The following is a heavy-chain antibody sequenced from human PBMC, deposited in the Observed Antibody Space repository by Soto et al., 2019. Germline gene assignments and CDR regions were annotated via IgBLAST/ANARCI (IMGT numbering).Heavy chain of an antibody. CDR1: GGTFSSYA. CDR2: IIPIFGTA. V-gene: IGHV1-69*13. Sequence: SVKVSCKASGGTFSSYAISWVRQAPGQGLEWMGGIIPIFGTANYAQKFQGRVTITADESTSTAYMELSSLRSEDTAVYYCAREIPHGGNSNYYYYGMDVWGQGTTVTVSS. D-gene: IGHD2-21*02. CDR3: AREIPHGGNSNYYYYGMDV. J-gene: IGHJ6*02.